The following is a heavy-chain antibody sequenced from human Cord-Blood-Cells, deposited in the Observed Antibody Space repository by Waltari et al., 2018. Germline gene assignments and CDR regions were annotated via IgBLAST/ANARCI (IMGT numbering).Heavy chain of an antibody. CDR1: GGSLSSGGYA. J-gene: IGHJ4*02. CDR2: IYYSGST. Sequence: QVQLQESGPGLVKPSQTLSLPCPVPGGSLSSGGYAWSWIRQPPGKGLEWIGYIYYSGSTYYNPSLKSRVTISVDTSKNQFSLKLSSVTAADTAVYYCAREGRNYYGSGSYDYWGQGTLVTVSS. V-gene: IGHV4-31*03. CDR3: AREGRNYYGSGSYDY. D-gene: IGHD3-10*01.